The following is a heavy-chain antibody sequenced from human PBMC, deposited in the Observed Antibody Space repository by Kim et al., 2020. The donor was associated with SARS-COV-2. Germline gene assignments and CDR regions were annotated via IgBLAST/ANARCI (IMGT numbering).Heavy chain of an antibody. Sequence: GGSLRLSCAASGFTFSSYGMHWVRQAPGKGLEWVAVIWYDGSNKYYADSVKGRFTISRDNSKNTLYLQMNSLRAEDTAVYYCARDPSLDTATYYYYGMDVWGQGTTVTVSS. CDR3: ARDPSLDTATYYYYGMDV. CDR1: GFTFSSYG. CDR2: IWYDGSNK. V-gene: IGHV3-33*01. J-gene: IGHJ6*02. D-gene: IGHD5-18*01.